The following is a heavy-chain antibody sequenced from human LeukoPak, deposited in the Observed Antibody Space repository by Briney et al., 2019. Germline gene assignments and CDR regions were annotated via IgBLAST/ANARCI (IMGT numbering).Heavy chain of an antibody. J-gene: IGHJ4*02. CDR3: ARGNSSYYDSSGYYQYYFDY. CDR2: INHSGST. CDR1: GGSFSGCY. D-gene: IGHD3-22*01. V-gene: IGHV4-34*01. Sequence: PSETLSLTCAVYGGSFSGCYWSWIRQPPGKGLEWIGEINHSGSTNYNPSLKSRVTISVDTSKNQFSLKLSSVTAADTAVYYCARGNSSYYDSSGYYQYYFDYWGQGTLVTVSS.